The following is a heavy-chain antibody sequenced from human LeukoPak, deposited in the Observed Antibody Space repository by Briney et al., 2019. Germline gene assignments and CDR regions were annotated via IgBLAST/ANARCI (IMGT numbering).Heavy chain of an antibody. CDR1: GFTFSSYS. CDR2: ISSSSSTI. D-gene: IGHD2-15*01. CDR3: AKQLGYCSDGSCYFPY. J-gene: IGHJ4*02. Sequence: GGSLRLPCAASGFTFSSYSMNWVRQAPGKGLEWVSYISSSSSTIYYADSVKGRFTISRDNAKNSLCLQMNSLRAEDTAVYYCAKQLGYCSDGSCYFPYWGQGTLVTVSS. V-gene: IGHV3-48*01.